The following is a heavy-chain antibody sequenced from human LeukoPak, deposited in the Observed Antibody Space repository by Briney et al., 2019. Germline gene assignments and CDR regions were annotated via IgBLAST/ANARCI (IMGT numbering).Heavy chain of an antibody. Sequence: PSQTLSLTCTVSGNSMSRGVYYWNWIRQPAGKELEWIGRVYSSGSTNYNPSLEGRVTISLARSKNQFSLKLTSVTAADTAMYYCARGVIVVPAAMGAFDIWGQGTMVTVSS. D-gene: IGHD2-2*01. CDR1: GNSMSRGVYY. CDR3: ARGVIVVPAAMGAFDI. J-gene: IGHJ3*02. CDR2: VYSSGST. V-gene: IGHV4-61*02.